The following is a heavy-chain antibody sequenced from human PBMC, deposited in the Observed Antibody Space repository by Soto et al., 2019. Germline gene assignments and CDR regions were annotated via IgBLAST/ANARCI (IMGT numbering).Heavy chain of an antibody. Sequence: SETLSLTCTVSGGSISSYYWSWIRQPPGKGLEWIGYIYYSGSTNYNPSLKSRVTISVDTSKNQFSLKLSSVTAADTAVYYCARVQKGVIWFGELLSFDGMDVWGQGTTVTVSS. J-gene: IGHJ6*02. D-gene: IGHD3-10*01. V-gene: IGHV4-59*01. CDR1: GGSISSYY. CDR2: IYYSGST. CDR3: ARVQKGVIWFGELLSFDGMDV.